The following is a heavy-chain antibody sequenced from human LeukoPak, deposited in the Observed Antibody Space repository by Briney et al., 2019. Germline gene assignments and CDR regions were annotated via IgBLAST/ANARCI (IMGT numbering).Heavy chain of an antibody. CDR2: IKQDGSEK. Sequence: GGSLRLSCAASGFTFSSYWMSWVRQAPGKGLEWVANIKQDGSEKYYVDSVKGRFTISKDKAKNSLYLQMNSLRAEDTAVYYCARDRAIYDYYYYYMDVWGKGTTVTVSS. CDR3: ARDRAIYDYYYYYMDV. V-gene: IGHV3-7*01. CDR1: GFTFSSYW. D-gene: IGHD2-2*02. J-gene: IGHJ6*03.